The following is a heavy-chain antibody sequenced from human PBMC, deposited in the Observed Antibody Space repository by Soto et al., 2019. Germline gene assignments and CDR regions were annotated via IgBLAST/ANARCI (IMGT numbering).Heavy chain of an antibody. CDR2: INHSGST. Sequence: SETLSLTCAVYGGSFSGYYLSWIRQPPGKGLEWIGEINHSGSTNYNPSLKSRVTISVDTSKNQFSLKLSSVTAADTAVYYCARDRVYAKYHWFDPWGQGTLVTVYS. V-gene: IGHV4-34*01. CDR3: ARDRVYAKYHWFDP. CDR1: GGSFSGYY. D-gene: IGHD2-8*01. J-gene: IGHJ5*02.